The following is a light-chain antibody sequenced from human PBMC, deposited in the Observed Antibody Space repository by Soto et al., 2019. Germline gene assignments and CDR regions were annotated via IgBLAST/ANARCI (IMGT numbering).Light chain of an antibody. CDR1: PAVNTR. CDR2: LAP. V-gene: IGKV3-20*01. CDR3: QQYGSSQIT. Sequence: EIVVTQSPATLSSFPGDRVTLSCRASPAVNTRLAWYQHKPGQPPSLLIYLAPNRPAGVPARFSGSGSGTDFTLTISRLEPEDFAVYYCQQYGSSQITFGQGTRLEI. J-gene: IGKJ5*01.